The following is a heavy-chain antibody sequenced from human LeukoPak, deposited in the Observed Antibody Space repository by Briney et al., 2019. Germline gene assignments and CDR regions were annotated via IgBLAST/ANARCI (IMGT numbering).Heavy chain of an antibody. V-gene: IGHV3-30*18. J-gene: IGHJ6*03. CDR3: AKDGPEENSSRDYYYMDV. D-gene: IGHD6-13*01. CDR1: GFTFSSYG. Sequence: GRSLRLSCAASGFTFSSYGMHWVRQAPGKGLEWVAVISYDGSNKYYADSVKGRFTISRDNSKNTLYLQMNSLRAEDTAVYYCAKDGPEENSSRDYYYMDVWGKGTTVTVSS. CDR2: ISYDGSNK.